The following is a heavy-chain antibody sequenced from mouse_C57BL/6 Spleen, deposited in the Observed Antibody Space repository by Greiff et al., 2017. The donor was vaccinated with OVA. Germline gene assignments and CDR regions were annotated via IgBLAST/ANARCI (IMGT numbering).Heavy chain of an antibody. CDR1: GYTFTDYN. D-gene: IGHD1-1*01. J-gene: IGHJ2*01. CDR3: ARRSEILYYGSGGYYFDY. V-gene: IGHV1-18*01. CDR2: ITPNNGGT. Sequence: EVQLQQSGPELVKPGASVKIPCKASGYTFTDYNMDWVKQSPGTSLEWIGDITPNNGGTFYNQKFKGKATLTVAKSSSTAYMELRSLTSEDTAVYYCARRSEILYYGSGGYYFDYWGQGTTLTVSS.